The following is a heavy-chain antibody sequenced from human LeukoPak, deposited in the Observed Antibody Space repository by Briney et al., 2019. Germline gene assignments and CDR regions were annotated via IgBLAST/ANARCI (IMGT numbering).Heavy chain of an antibody. J-gene: IGHJ3*02. D-gene: IGHD3-10*01. CDR3: ARAFGEPSPDAFDI. V-gene: IGHV3-66*01. CDR1: GFTFSSYA. CDR2: IYSGGST. Sequence: GGSLRLSCAASGFTFSSYAMSWVRQAPGKGLEWVSVIYSGGSTYYADSVKGRFTISRDNSKNTLYLQMNSLRAEDTAVYYCARAFGEPSPDAFDIWGQGTMVTVSS.